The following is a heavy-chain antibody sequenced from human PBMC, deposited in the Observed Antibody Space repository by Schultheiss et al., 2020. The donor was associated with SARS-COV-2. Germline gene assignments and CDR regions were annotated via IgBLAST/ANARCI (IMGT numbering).Heavy chain of an antibody. Sequence: SETLSLTCAVYGGSFSGHYWSWIRQPPGKGLEWIGYIYYSESTYYNPSLKSRVTISVDTSKNQFSLKLSSVTAADTAVYYCVRAKYDFWSNYNWFDPWGQGTLVTVSS. CDR3: VRAKYDFWSNYNWFDP. D-gene: IGHD3-3*01. J-gene: IGHJ5*02. CDR1: GGSFSGHY. CDR2: IYYSEST. V-gene: IGHV4-34*01.